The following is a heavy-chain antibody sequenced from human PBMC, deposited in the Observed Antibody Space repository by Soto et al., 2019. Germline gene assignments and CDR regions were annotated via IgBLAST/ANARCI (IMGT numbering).Heavy chain of an antibody. CDR2: IYYSGST. CDR3: ARDQQTYGSGSDNWFDP. CDR1: GGSISSGGYY. V-gene: IGHV4-31*03. J-gene: IGHJ5*02. Sequence: TLSLTCTVSGGSISSGGYYWSWIRQHPGKGLEWIGYIYYSGSTYYNPSLKSRVTISVDTSKNQFSLKLSSVTAADTAVYYCARDQQTYGSGSDNWFDPWGQGTLVTVSS. D-gene: IGHD3-10*01.